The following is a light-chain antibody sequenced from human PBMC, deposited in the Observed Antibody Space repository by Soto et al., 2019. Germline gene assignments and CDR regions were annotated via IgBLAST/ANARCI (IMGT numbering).Light chain of an antibody. Sequence: ETGMTQSSAPLSVSSGERATLFCRASQRVFSSLAWYQHKPGQAPRLLIYGAATRATGIPARFSGSGSGTEFTLTISSLQSDDIAVYYCQQYHNWPAFGQGTKVDIK. J-gene: IGKJ1*01. CDR3: QQYHNWPA. CDR1: QRVFSS. V-gene: IGKV3-15*01. CDR2: GAA.